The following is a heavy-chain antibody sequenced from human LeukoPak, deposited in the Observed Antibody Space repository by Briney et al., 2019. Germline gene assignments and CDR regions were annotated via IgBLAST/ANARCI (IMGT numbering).Heavy chain of an antibody. J-gene: IGHJ4*02. CDR2: ISTSSRNI. CDR1: GFMFSSYS. D-gene: IGHD3-22*01. V-gene: IGHV3-21*01. CDR3: ASTDDSSGYYLGY. Sequence: GGSLRLSCAASGFMFSSYSMNWVRQAPGKGLEWVSCISTSSRNIFQADSVKGRFTISRDNAKNSLYLQMNSLRAEDTAVYYCASTDDSSGYYLGYWGQGTLVTVSS.